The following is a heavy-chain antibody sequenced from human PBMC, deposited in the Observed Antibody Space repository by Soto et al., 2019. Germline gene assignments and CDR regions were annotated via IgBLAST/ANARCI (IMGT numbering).Heavy chain of an antibody. CDR1: GYAFTSYN. Sequence: QVQLVQSGAEVKKPGASVKVSCKTSGYAFTSYNMHWVRQAPGQGLEWMGILVPSDGSTTYAEKLKGRVTMTRDTSTSTVYMELSSLKSADTAVYFCARDDIKYSSKPFDFWGQGTQVTVSS. J-gene: IGHJ4*02. CDR3: ARDDIKYSSKPFDF. V-gene: IGHV1-46*04. CDR2: LVPSDGST. D-gene: IGHD6-19*01.